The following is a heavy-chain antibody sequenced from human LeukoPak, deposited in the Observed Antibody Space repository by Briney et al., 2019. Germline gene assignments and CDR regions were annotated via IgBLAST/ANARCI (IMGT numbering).Heavy chain of an antibody. Sequence: SGTLSLTCAVSGGSISSSNWWSWVRQPPGKGLEWIGEIYHSGSTNYNPSLKSRVTISVDKSKNQFSLKLSSVTAADTAVYYCARGGADYYDSSGLPDAFDIWGQGTMVTVSS. CDR2: IYHSGST. J-gene: IGHJ3*02. V-gene: IGHV4-4*02. CDR3: ARGGADYYDSSGLPDAFDI. CDR1: GGSISSSNW. D-gene: IGHD3-22*01.